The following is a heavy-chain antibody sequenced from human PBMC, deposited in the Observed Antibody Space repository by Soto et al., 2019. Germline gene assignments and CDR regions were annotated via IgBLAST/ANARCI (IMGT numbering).Heavy chain of an antibody. V-gene: IGHV3-21*01. CDR2: ISVSVNYT. Sequence: WGSLRLSCAASGFTFSTYSMNWVRQAPGKGLEWVSSISVSVNYTHYADFLRGRFTISRDNAKTSLYLQMNSLRAEDTAVYYCAREGINNYNEYYFEYWGKGNVVTVSS. D-gene: IGHD4-4*01. CDR1: GFTFSTYS. J-gene: IGHJ4*02. CDR3: AREGINNYNEYYFEY.